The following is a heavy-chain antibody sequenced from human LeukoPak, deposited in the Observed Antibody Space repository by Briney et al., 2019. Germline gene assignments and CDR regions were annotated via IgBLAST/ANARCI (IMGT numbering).Heavy chain of an antibody. CDR1: GFTFSSYS. Sequence: GGSLRLSCAASGFTFSSYSMNWVRQAPGKGLEWVGRIKSETDGGSTDYAAPVKGRFTISRDDAVNMFYLQMKSLKTEDTAVYYCTTDRLLWFGELYAFDVWGQGTMVTVSS. D-gene: IGHD3-10*01. J-gene: IGHJ3*01. CDR3: TTDRLLWFGELYAFDV. CDR2: IKSETDGGST. V-gene: IGHV3-15*05.